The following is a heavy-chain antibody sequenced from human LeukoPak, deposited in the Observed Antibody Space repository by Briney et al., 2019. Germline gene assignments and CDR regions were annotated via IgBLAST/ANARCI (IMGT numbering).Heavy chain of an antibody. D-gene: IGHD2/OR15-2a*01. CDR3: AKDRLSSPTAPRFDP. CDR1: GFSFNDYA. CDR2: ISGSGGRT. J-gene: IGHJ5*02. V-gene: IGHV3-23*01. Sequence: PGGSLRLSCAASGFSFNDYAMSWVRQAPGKGLEWVSVISGSGGRTSYADSVKGRFTISRDNSKNTLYLQMNSPRAEDTALYYCAKDRLSSPTAPRFDPWGQGTQVTVSS.